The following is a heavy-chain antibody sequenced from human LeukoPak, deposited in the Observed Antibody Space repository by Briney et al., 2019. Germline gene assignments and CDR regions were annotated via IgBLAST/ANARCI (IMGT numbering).Heavy chain of an antibody. J-gene: IGHJ5*02. CDR3: ARDHTLGYCSSTSCLRGWFDP. V-gene: IGHV1-69*13. D-gene: IGHD2-2*01. CDR2: IIPIFGTA. CDR1: GGTFSSYA. Sequence: SVKVSCKASGGTFSSYAISWVRQAPGQGLEWMGGIIPIFGTANYAQKFQGRVTITADESTSTAYMELSSLRSEDTAVYYCARDHTLGYCSSTSCLRGWFDPWGQGTLVTVSS.